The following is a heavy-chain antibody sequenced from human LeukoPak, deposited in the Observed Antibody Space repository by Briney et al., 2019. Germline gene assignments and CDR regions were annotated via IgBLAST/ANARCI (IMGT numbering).Heavy chain of an antibody. CDR2: IYYSGST. J-gene: IGHJ5*02. CDR1: GGSISTYY. V-gene: IGHV4-59*01. D-gene: IGHD5-18*01. Sequence: SETLSLTCTVSGGSISTYYWSWIRQPPGKGLEWIGYIYYSGSTSYNPSLKSRVTISLDTSKNQFSLKLSSVTAADTAVYYCARRSGYSYVWFDPWGQGTLVTVSS. CDR3: ARRSGYSYVWFDP.